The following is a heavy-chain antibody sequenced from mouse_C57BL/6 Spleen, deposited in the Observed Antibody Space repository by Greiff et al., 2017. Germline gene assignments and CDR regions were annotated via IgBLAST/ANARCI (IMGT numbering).Heavy chain of an antibody. CDR1: GYAFSSYW. V-gene: IGHV1-80*01. CDR3: ARDDYGSSHQYYFDY. D-gene: IGHD1-1*01. J-gene: IGHJ2*01. Sequence: VQLQQSGAELVKPGASVKISCKASGYAFSSYWMNWVKQRPGKGLEWIGQIYPGDGDTNYNGKFKGKATLTADKSSSTAYMQLSSLTSEDSAVYYCARDDYGSSHQYYFDYWGQGTTLTVSS. CDR2: IYPGDGDT.